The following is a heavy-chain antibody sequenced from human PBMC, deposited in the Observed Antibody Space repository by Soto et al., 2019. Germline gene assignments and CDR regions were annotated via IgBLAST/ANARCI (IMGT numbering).Heavy chain of an antibody. Sequence: ETLSLTCIVSVGSISSHYCSWIRQPPGKGLEWIGYIFDNRNTNYNPSLRSRVSMSVDTSKNQFSLMLRSVSAADTAVYYCARSVAVSADYFYYGLDVWGHGTTVTVSS. CDR1: VGSISSHY. CDR2: IFDNRNT. V-gene: IGHV4-59*11. J-gene: IGHJ6*02. CDR3: ARSVAVSADYFYYGLDV. D-gene: IGHD6-19*01.